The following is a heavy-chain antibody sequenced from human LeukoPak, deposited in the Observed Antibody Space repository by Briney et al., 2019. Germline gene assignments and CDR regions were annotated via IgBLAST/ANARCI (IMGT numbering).Heavy chain of an antibody. V-gene: IGHV4-39*07. J-gene: IGHJ3*02. CDR1: GGSISSGTYY. D-gene: IGHD3-16*02. Sequence: PSETLSLTCSVSGGSISSGTYYWGWIRQPPGKGLEWIGSIYYSGSTYYNPSLKSRVTISVDTSKNQFSLKLSSVTAADTAVYYCASPLVGDYDYVWGSYRSRAFDIWGQGTMVTVSS. CDR3: ASPLVGDYDYVWGSYRSRAFDI. CDR2: IYYSGST.